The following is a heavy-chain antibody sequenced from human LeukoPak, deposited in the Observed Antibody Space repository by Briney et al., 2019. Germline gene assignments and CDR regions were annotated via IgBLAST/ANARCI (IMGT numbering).Heavy chain of an antibody. CDR1: GFTFSDYY. CDR3: ARDPFTWFGEILPSFDY. V-gene: IGHV3-11*01. D-gene: IGHD3-10*01. J-gene: IGHJ4*02. CDR2: ISSSGSTI. Sequence: PGGSLRLSCAASGFTFSDYYMSWIRQAPGKGLEWVSYISSSGSTIYYADSVKGRFTISRDNAKNSLYLQMNSLRAEDTAVYYCARDPFTWFGEILPSFDYWGQGTLVTVSS.